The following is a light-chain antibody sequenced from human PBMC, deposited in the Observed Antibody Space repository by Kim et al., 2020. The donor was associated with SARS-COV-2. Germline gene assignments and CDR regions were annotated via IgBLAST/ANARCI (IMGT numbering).Light chain of an antibody. CDR2: QDS. V-gene: IGLV3-1*01. CDR1: KLGDKY. Sequence: SYELTQPPSVSVSPGQTASITRSGDKLGDKYACWYQQKPGQSPVLVIYQDSKRPSGIPERFSGSNSGNTATLTISGTQAMDEADYYCQAWDSSRGVFGGGTQLTVL. CDR3: QAWDSSRGV. J-gene: IGLJ3*02.